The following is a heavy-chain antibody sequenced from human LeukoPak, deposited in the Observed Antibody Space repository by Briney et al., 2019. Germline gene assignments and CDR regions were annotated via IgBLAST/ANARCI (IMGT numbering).Heavy chain of an antibody. Sequence: GGSLRLSCAASGFTFSSYSMNWVRQAPGKGLEWVSSISSSSSYIYYADSVKGRFTISRDNAKNSLYLQMSSLRAEDTAVYYCAAGSGSYDYWGQGTLVTVSS. CDR2: ISSSSSYI. V-gene: IGHV3-21*01. CDR1: GFTFSSYS. CDR3: AAGSGSYDY. J-gene: IGHJ4*02. D-gene: IGHD1-26*01.